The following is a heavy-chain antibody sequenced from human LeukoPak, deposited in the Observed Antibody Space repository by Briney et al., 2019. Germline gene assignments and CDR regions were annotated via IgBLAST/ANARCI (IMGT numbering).Heavy chain of an antibody. CDR2: IYYSGST. J-gene: IGHJ4*02. Sequence: SETRSLTCTVSGGSISSYYWSWIRQPPGKGLEWIGYIYYSGSTNYNPSLKSRVTISVDTSKNQFSLKLSSVIAADTAVYYCARYYYDSSGYPIFDYWGQGTLVTVSS. CDR3: ARYYYDSSGYPIFDY. V-gene: IGHV4-59*01. D-gene: IGHD3-22*01. CDR1: GGSISSYY.